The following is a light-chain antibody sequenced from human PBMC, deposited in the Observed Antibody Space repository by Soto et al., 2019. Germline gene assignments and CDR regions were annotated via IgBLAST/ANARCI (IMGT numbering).Light chain of an antibody. Sequence: EIVLTQSPATLSLSPGERATLSCRASQSISNYLAWFQQKPGQAPRLVIYDGYNRATGIPARFTGSGSGTDFTLTIGSREPEDFAVYYCLQRSKWPFTFGPVTKVDIK. V-gene: IGKV3-11*01. J-gene: IGKJ3*01. CDR2: DGY. CDR1: QSISNY. CDR3: LQRSKWPFT.